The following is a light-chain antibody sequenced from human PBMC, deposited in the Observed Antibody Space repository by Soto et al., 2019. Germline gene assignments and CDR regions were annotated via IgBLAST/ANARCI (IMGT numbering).Light chain of an antibody. J-gene: IGLJ2*01. CDR3: AAWDGSLSGRV. CDR1: SSNIGSNY. CDR2: NNN. Sequence: HFMLTQPPSASGTPGQRVTISCSGSSSNIGSNYVYWYQHVPGTAPKLLIYNNNQWPSGVPDRFTGSKSGTSASLAISGLRSEDEADYYCAAWDGSLSGRVFGGGTKLTVL. V-gene: IGLV1-47*02.